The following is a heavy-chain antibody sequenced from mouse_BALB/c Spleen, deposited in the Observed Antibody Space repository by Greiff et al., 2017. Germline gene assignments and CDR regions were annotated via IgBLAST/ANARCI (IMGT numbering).Heavy chain of an antibody. J-gene: IGHJ4*01. Sequence: QVQLKESGAELVRPGSSVKISCKASGYAFSSYWMNWVKQRPGQGLEWIGQIYPGDGDTNYNGKFKGKATLTADKSSSTPYMQLSSLTSEDSAVYFCARSSYYRYDYAMDYWGQGTSVTVSS. CDR1: GYAFSSYW. CDR2: IYPGDGDT. V-gene: IGHV1-80*01. D-gene: IGHD2-14*01. CDR3: ARSSYYRYDYAMDY.